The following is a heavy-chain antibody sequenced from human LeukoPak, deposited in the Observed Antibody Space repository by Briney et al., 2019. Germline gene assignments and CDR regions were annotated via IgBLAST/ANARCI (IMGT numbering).Heavy chain of an antibody. D-gene: IGHD1-1*01. V-gene: IGHV3-21*01. CDR1: GFTFSTYS. J-gene: IGHJ4*02. CDR2: ISSSSSYI. CDR3: ARLRTTGTFDY. Sequence: GGSLRLSCAASGFTFSTYSMNWVRQAPGKGLEWVSSISSSSSYIYYADSVKGRFTISRDNAKNSLYLQMNSLRAEDTALYYCARLRTTGTFDYWGQGTLVTVSS.